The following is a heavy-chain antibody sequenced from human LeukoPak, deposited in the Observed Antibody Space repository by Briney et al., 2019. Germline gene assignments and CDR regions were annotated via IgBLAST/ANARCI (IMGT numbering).Heavy chain of an antibody. J-gene: IGHJ5*02. CDR2: MNPNSGNT. D-gene: IGHD4-23*01. CDR3: ARRGPDYGGNSVGNCFDP. Sequence: ASVKVSCKASGYTFTSYGINWVRQATGQGLEWMGWMNPNSGNTGYAQKFQGRVTMTRNTSISTAYMELSSLRSEDTAVYYCARRGPDYGGNSVGNCFDPWGQGTLVTVSS. CDR1: GYTFTSYG. V-gene: IGHV1-8*01.